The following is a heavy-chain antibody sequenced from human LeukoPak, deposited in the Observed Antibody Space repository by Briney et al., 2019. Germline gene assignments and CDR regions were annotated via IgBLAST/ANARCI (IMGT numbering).Heavy chain of an antibody. CDR2: FSYSGST. CDR1: RGSISNYY. V-gene: IGHV4-59*08. D-gene: IGHD6-13*01. Sequence: SEILSLTCTVSRGSISNYYWGWIRQPPGKGLEWIGFFSYSGSTNYNPSLKSRVTISVDTSRDQFSLNLSSVTAADTAVYYCARRRQQLVVDYWGQGTLVTVSS. J-gene: IGHJ4*02. CDR3: ARRRQQLVVDY.